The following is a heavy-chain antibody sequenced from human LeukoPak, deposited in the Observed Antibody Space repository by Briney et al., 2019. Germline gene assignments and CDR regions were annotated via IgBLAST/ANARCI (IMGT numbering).Heavy chain of an antibody. Sequence: GGSLRLSCTASGFTFSNYAMSWVRQAPGKGLEWVSGISGSGVNTYYADSAEGRFTISRDNSKNTLYLQMNSLKAEDTAVYYCANGRSSWSPFDNWGQGTLVTVSS. D-gene: IGHD6-13*01. J-gene: IGHJ4*02. CDR2: ISGSGVNT. CDR3: ANGRSSWSPFDN. V-gene: IGHV3-23*01. CDR1: GFTFSNYA.